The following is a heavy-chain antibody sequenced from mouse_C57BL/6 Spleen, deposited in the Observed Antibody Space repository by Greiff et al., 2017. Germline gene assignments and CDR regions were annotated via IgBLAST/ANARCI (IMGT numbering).Heavy chain of an antibody. CDR3: ASYGSSWGYFDV. Sequence: QVQLQQSGPGLVQPSQSLSITCTVSGFSLTSYGVHWVRQSPGKGLEWLGVIWSGGSTDYNAAFISRLSISKDNYKSKVFFKMNSLQADDTAIYYCASYGSSWGYFDVWGTGTTVTVSS. V-gene: IGHV2-2*01. D-gene: IGHD1-1*01. CDR1: GFSLTSYG. J-gene: IGHJ1*03. CDR2: IWSGGST.